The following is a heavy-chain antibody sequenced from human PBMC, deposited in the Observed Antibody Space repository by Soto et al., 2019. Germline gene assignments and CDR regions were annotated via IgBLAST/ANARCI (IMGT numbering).Heavy chain of an antibody. CDR1: GFTFSNYW. J-gene: IGHJ4*02. Sequence: PGGSLRLSCAASGFTFSNYWMHWVRQAPGKGLVWVSRINSDGSSTTYADSVKGRFTISRDNAKNTVYLQMNSLRAEDTAVYYCAAPGSGYSYDYWGQGTLVTVSS. CDR2: INSDGSST. CDR3: AAPGSGYSYDY. V-gene: IGHV3-74*01. D-gene: IGHD3-22*01.